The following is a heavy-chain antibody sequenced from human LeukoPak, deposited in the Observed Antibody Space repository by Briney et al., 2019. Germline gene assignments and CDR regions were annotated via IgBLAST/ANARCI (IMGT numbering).Heavy chain of an antibody. J-gene: IGHJ6*03. Sequence: MPSETLSLTCTVSGGSISSYYWSWIRQPPGKGLEWIGYIYYSGSTNYNPSLKSRVTISVDTSKNQFSLRLGSVTAADTAVYYCARVNLEYCSSTSWSGCDYMDVWGKGTTVTVSS. V-gene: IGHV4-59*01. CDR3: ARVNLEYCSSTSWSGCDYMDV. CDR1: GGSISSYY. D-gene: IGHD2-2*01. CDR2: IYYSGST.